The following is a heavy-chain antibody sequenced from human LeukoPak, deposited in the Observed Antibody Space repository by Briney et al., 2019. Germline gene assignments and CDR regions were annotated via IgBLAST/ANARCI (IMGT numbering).Heavy chain of an antibody. CDR1: GFTFSSYS. CDR3: ARDRSSSYWFDP. J-gene: IGHJ5*02. Sequence: GGSLRLSCAASGFTFSSYSMNWVRQAPGKGLEWVSSISGSSSYIYYADSVKGRFTISRDNAKNSLYLQMNSLRAEDTAVYYCARDRSSSYWFDPWGQGTLVTVSS. D-gene: IGHD6-13*01. V-gene: IGHV3-21*01. CDR2: ISGSSSYI.